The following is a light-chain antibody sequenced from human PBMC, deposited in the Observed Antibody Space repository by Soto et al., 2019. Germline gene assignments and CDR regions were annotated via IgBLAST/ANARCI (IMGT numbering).Light chain of an antibody. V-gene: IGKV1-33*01. Sequence: IHMTQSPSSLSASFGAIVTITCLSSQEISNYLNWYQQKPGKAPKLLIYDASNLETGVPSRFSGSGSGTDFTFTISSLQPEDIATYYCQQYDRLPRTFGQGTKVDIK. CDR3: QQYDRLPRT. CDR2: DAS. J-gene: IGKJ1*01. CDR1: QEISNY.